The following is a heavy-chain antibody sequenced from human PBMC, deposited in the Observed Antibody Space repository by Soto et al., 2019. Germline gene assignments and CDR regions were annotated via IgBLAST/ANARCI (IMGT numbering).Heavy chain of an antibody. CDR2: IYPSGST. CDR1: GGSISSSNW. CDR3: ASFRGGWGWFDP. J-gene: IGHJ5*02. V-gene: IGHV4-4*02. Sequence: QVQLQESGPGLVKPSGTLSLTCAVSGGSISSSNWWSWVRQPPGKGLDWMGEIYPSGSTNYNPSLRSRVPISVDKSKSQFSLKRSSVTAADTAVYYCASFRGGWGWFDPWGQGTLVTVSS. D-gene: IGHD3-16*01.